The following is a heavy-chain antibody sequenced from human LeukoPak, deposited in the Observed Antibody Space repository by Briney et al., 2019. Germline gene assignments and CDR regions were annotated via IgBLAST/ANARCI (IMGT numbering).Heavy chain of an antibody. V-gene: IGHV3-33*01. CDR1: GFTFSSYG. D-gene: IGHD3-22*01. CDR2: IWYDGSNK. Sequence: PGGSLRLSCAASGFTFSSYGMHWVRQAPGKGLEWVAVIWYDGSNKYYADSVKGRFTISRDNSKNTLYLQMNSLRAEDTAVYYCARGSFNYYDRSGYYGDYWGQGTLVTVSS. CDR3: ARGSFNYYDRSGYYGDY. J-gene: IGHJ4*02.